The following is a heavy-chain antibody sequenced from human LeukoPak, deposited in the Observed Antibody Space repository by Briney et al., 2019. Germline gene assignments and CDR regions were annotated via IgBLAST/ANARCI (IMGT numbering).Heavy chain of an antibody. Sequence: SGTLSLTCTVSGYSIISSHYWGWIRQPPGKGLEWIGTIYHSGSTYYNPSLKSRVTISVDTSKNQFSLKLNSVTAADTAVYYCARQSGGYDWGYFDNWGQGTLVTVSS. CDR1: GYSIISSHY. D-gene: IGHD5-12*01. J-gene: IGHJ4*02. CDR2: IYHSGST. V-gene: IGHV4-38-2*02. CDR3: ARQSGGYDWGYFDN.